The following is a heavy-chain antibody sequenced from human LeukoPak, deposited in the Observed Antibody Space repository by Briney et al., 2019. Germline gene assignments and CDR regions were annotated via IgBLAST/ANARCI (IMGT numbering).Heavy chain of an antibody. D-gene: IGHD3-3*01. Sequence: GGSLRLSCAASGFTFSSYGMHWVRQAPGKGLEGVAVISYDGSNKYYADSVKGRCTISRDNAKNTLYLQMNSLRAEDTAVYYCAKSLYDFWSGYYHYYYYGMDVWGQGTTVTVSS. V-gene: IGHV3-30*18. CDR2: ISYDGSNK. J-gene: IGHJ6*02. CDR3: AKSLYDFWSGYYHYYYYGMDV. CDR1: GFTFSSYG.